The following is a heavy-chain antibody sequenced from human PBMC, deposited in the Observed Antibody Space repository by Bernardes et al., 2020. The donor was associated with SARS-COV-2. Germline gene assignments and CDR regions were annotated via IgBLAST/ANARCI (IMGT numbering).Heavy chain of an antibody. Sequence: GESLKISCKASGYSFSSSPYIFTTYWVAWVRQLPGKGLEWMGIIYPHDSSTRYGPSFQGQVSISVDKSIDTAYLQWSSLKASDTAMYFCARYCSTATCATPYAFDIWGQGTMVTVSS. CDR3: ARYCSTATCATPYAFDI. D-gene: IGHD2-2*01. V-gene: IGHV5-51*01. CDR2: IYPHDSST. J-gene: IGHJ3*02. CDR1: GYSFSSSPYIFTTYW.